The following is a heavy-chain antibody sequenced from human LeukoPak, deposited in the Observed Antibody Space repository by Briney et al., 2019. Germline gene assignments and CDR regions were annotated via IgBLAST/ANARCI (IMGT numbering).Heavy chain of an antibody. CDR1: GFTFSSYS. Sequence: GGSLRLSCAASGFTFSSYSMNWVRQAPGKGLVWVSRINTDGSSTSYADSVKGRFTISRDNAKNTLYLQMNSLRAEDTAVYYCASHEEGLNWNLRGFDYWGQGTLVTVSS. CDR2: INTDGSST. J-gene: IGHJ4*02. D-gene: IGHD1-7*01. V-gene: IGHV3-74*01. CDR3: ASHEEGLNWNLRGFDY.